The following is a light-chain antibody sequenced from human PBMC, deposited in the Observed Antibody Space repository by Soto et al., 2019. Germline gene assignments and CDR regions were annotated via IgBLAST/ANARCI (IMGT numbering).Light chain of an antibody. CDR3: QQYNNWPPLT. V-gene: IGKV3-15*01. J-gene: IGKJ4*01. CDR2: GAS. CDR1: QSVSSN. Sequence: EIVMTQSPATLSVSPGERATLSCRASQSVSSNLAWYQQKPGQAPRLLIYGASTSATGIPARFSGSGSGTDFTLTISSLQSEDCAVYCCQQYNNWPPLTVGGGTKVEIK.